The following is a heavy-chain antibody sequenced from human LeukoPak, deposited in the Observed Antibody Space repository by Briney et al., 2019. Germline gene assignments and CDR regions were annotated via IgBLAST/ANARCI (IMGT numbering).Heavy chain of an antibody. CDR1: GFTFSSYG. J-gene: IGHJ4*02. CDR2: ISGSGGST. D-gene: IGHD6-13*01. Sequence: GGSLRLSCAASGFTFSSYGMSWVRQAPGKGLEWVTAISGSGGSTYYADSVKGRFTISRDNSKNTLYLQMNSLRAEDTAVYYCAKVEQQLVMEYYFDYWGQGTLVTVSS. CDR3: AKVEQQLVMEYYFDY. V-gene: IGHV3-23*01.